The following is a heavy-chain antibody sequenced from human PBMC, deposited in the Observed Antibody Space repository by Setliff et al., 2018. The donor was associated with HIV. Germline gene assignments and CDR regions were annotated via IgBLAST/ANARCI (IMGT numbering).Heavy chain of an antibody. CDR2: IRNKNNGGTA. V-gene: IGHV3-15*01. Sequence: GGSLRLSCAAAGFTFSNACMTWVRQAPGKGLEWVARIRNKNNGGTAYYAAPVEGRFTISRDDSKNTLSLQMNSLKTEDTAIYYCTTEDPWLRFGHWGQGTLVTVSS. CDR3: TTEDPWLRFGH. CDR1: GFTFSNAC. D-gene: IGHD5-12*01. J-gene: IGHJ5*02.